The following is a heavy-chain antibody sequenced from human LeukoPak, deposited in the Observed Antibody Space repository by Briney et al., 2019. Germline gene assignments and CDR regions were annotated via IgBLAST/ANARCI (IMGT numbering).Heavy chain of an antibody. D-gene: IGHD2-21*02. V-gene: IGHV1-46*01. CDR1: GYTFTSYY. Sequence: ASVKVSCKASGYTFTSYYMHWVRQAPGQGLEWMGIINPSGGSTSYAQKSQGRVTMTRDMSTSTVYMELSSLRSEDTAVYYCARLIVVVTRSGHDYYMDVWGKGTTVTISS. J-gene: IGHJ6*03. CDR2: INPSGGST. CDR3: ARLIVVVTRSGHDYYMDV.